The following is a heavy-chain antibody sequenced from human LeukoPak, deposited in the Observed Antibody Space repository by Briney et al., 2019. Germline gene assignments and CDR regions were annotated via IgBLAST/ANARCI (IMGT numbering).Heavy chain of an antibody. CDR3: ARYAPHSGYDDGLDY. D-gene: IGHD5-12*01. Sequence: GASLKISCKGSGYTFTSYWIGWVRQMPGKGLEWMGIIYPGDSDTRYSPSFQGQVTISADKSISTAYLQWSSLKASDTAMYYCARYAPHSGYDDGLDYWGQGTLVTASS. CDR2: IYPGDSDT. CDR1: GYTFTSYW. J-gene: IGHJ4*02. V-gene: IGHV5-51*01.